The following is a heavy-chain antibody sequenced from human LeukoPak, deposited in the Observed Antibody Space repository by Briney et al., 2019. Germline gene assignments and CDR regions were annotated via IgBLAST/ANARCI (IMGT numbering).Heavy chain of an antibody. V-gene: IGHV1-69*13. CDR3: AKGPSRGVGYSSDFDY. Sequence: ASVKVSCKASGGTFSSYAISWVRQAPGQGLEWMGGIIPIFGTANYAQKFQGRVTITADESTSTAYMELSSLRSEDTAVYYCAKGPSRGVGYSSDFDYWGQGTLVTVSS. CDR2: IIPIFGTA. CDR1: GGTFSSYA. D-gene: IGHD6-19*01. J-gene: IGHJ4*02.